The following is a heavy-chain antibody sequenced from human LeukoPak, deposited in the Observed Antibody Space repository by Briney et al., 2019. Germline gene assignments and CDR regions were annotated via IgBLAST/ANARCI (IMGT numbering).Heavy chain of an antibody. J-gene: IGHJ3*02. CDR2: IYTSGST. CDR3: ARDPSSGCYGDALDI. CDR1: GGSISSYY. D-gene: IGHD6-19*01. V-gene: IGHV4-4*07. Sequence: KPSETLSLTCTVSGGSISSYYWSWIRQPAGKGLEWIGRIYTSGSTNYNPSLKSRVTMSVDTSKNQFSLKLSSVTAADTAVYYCARDPSSGCYGDALDIWAKGRWSPSLQ.